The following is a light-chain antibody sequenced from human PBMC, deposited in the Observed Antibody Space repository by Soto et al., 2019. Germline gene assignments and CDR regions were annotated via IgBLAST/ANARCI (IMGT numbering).Light chain of an antibody. J-gene: IGKJ1*01. V-gene: IGKV3-15*01. CDR3: QHYSHWPWT. CDR1: QSVSSY. Sequence: EIVMTQSPATLSVSPGASATLSCRASQSVSSYLAWYQQKPGQPPRLLTYDASTRPTGIPARFSGSGSGTEFTLTISSVQSEDFAVYYCQHYSHWPWTFGQGTKVDIK. CDR2: DAS.